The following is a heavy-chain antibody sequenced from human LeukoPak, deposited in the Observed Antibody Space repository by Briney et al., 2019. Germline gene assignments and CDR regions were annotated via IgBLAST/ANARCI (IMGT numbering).Heavy chain of an antibody. J-gene: IGHJ4*02. D-gene: IGHD5-24*01. CDR3: ARSEDGLDFDY. CDR2: IFYTGNT. CDR1: GGSLSGYY. V-gene: IGHV4-59*01. Sequence: SETLSLTCTVSGGSLSGYYWSWIRQPPGQGLEWIGYIFYTGNTGSNASPKSRVIISVDTSKNQFSLKLDSVTAADTAVYYCARSEDGLDFDYWGQGTLVTVSS.